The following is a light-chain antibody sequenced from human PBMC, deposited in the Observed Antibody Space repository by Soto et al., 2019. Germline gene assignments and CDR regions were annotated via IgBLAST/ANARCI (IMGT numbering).Light chain of an antibody. J-gene: IGLJ1*01. CDR1: SSDVGVYDH. Sequence: HSALTQPPSASGSPGQSVSIPCTGTSSDVGVYDHVSWYQQHPGKAPKLIIYEVTKRPAGVPDRFSGSKSGNTASLTVSGLQAEDEADYYCSSDAGNYNYVFGTGTKVTV. CDR3: SSDAGNYNYV. CDR2: EVT. V-gene: IGLV2-8*01.